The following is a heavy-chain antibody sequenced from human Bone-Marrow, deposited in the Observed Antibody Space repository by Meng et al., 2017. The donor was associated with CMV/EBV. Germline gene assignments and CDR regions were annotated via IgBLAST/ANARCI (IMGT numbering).Heavy chain of an antibody. CDR2: ISSSGSTI. D-gene: IGHD5-18*01. J-gene: IGHJ4*02. CDR1: GFTFSDYY. Sequence: GESLKISCAASGFTFSDYYMSWIRQAPGKGLEWVSYISSSGSTIYYADSVKGRFTISRDNTKNSLYLQMNSLRAGDTAVYYCARVDRYSYDYWGQGTLVTVSS. CDR3: ARVDRYSYDY. V-gene: IGHV3-11*04.